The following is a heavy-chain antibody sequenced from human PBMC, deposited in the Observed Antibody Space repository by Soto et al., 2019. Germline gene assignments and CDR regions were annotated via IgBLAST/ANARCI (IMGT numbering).Heavy chain of an antibody. V-gene: IGHV1-46*01. D-gene: IGHD2-15*01. CDR2: INPSGGST. CDR3: ALSRYCSGGSCYTDYYYMDV. CDR1: GYTFTSYY. J-gene: IGHJ6*03. Sequence: QVQLVQSGAEVKKPGASVKVSCKASGYTFTSYYMHWVRQAPGQGLEWMGIINPSGGSTSYAQKFQGRVTMTRDTSTSTVYMELSSLRSEETAVYYCALSRYCSGGSCYTDYYYMDVWGKGTTVTVSS.